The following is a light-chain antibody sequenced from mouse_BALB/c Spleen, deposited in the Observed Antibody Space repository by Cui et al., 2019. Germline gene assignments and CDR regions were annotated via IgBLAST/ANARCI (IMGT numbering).Light chain of an antibody. CDR2: SAS. CDR3: QQYSSYPYT. Sequence: DIVMTQSQKFMSTSVGDRVSITCKASQNVGTAVAWYQQKPGQSPKLLIYSASNRYTGVPDRFTGSGSGTDFTLTIGNMQSEDLADYFCQQYSSYPYTFGGGTKLEIK. V-gene: IGKV6-13*01. J-gene: IGKJ2*01. CDR1: QNVGTA.